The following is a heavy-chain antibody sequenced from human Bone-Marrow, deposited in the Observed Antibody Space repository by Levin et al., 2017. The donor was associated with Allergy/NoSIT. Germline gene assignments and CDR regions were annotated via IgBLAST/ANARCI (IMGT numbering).Heavy chain of an antibody. CDR1: RFIFRDHY. CDR3: SSSDVGVVPSAIYYDGMDF. V-gene: IGHV3-72*01. Sequence: GGSLRLSCVASRFIFRDHYIDWVRQAPGKGLEWVGRTKNKANSYTTEYAASVKGRFTISRDDSKNSVYLQMNSLKSEATAVYYCSSSDVGVVPSAIYYDGMDFWGPGTTVTVSS. J-gene: IGHJ6*02. D-gene: IGHD2-2*01. CDR2: TKNKANSYTT.